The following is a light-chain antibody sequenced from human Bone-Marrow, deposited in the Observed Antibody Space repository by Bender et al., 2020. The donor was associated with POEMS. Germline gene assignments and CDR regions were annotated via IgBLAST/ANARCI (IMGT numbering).Light chain of an antibody. CDR3: SSWDDSLSGWV. Sequence: QSALTQPASVSGSPGQSIAISCTGTSSDVGGYNHVSWYQQHPGKAPKVMIYDVSKRPSGVPARFSGSKSGTSASLAISDIQSEDEGDYYCSSWDDSLSGWVFGGGTKLTVL. CDR1: SSDVGGYNH. CDR2: DVS. V-gene: IGLV2-11*01. J-gene: IGLJ3*02.